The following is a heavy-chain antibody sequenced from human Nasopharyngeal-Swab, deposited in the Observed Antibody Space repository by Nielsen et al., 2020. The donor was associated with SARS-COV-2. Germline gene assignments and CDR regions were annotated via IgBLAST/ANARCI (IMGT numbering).Heavy chain of an antibody. CDR3: ARGQYCSSTSCYARGYYYYYGMDV. Sequence: GESLKISCAASGFTFSSYSMNWVRQAPGKGLEWFSSISSSSSYIYYADSVKGRFTISRDNAKNSLYLQMDSLRAEDTAVYYCARGQYCSSTSCYARGYYYYYGMDVWGQGTTVTVSS. D-gene: IGHD2-2*01. V-gene: IGHV3-21*01. CDR2: ISSSSSYI. J-gene: IGHJ6*02. CDR1: GFTFSSYS.